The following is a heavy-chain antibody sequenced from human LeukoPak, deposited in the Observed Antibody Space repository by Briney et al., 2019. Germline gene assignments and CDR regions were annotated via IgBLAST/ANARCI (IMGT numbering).Heavy chain of an antibody. CDR3: AREGVGYFFDY. CDR1: GFTVSGNY. D-gene: IGHD5-18*01. J-gene: IGHJ4*02. Sequence: GGSLRLSCAASGFTVSGNYVSWVRQAPGKGLEWVSVIYIGGRTYYADSVKGRFTISRDNSKNTLFLQMRGLRPEDAAIYYCAREGVGYFFDYWGQGALVTVSS. V-gene: IGHV3-53*05. CDR2: IYIGGRT.